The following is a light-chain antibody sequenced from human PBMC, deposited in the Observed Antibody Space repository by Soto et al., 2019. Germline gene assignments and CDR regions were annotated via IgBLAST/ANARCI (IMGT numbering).Light chain of an antibody. Sequence: QSVLTQPASVSGSPGQSITISCTGTSSDVGTYNYVSWYQHHPGKAPQLMIYEVINRPSGVSHRFSGSKSGNTASLTISGLQTEDAADYYCNSYTSSGGGVFGGGTKLTVL. CDR1: SSDVGTYNY. J-gene: IGLJ3*02. V-gene: IGLV2-14*01. CDR3: NSYTSSGGGV. CDR2: EVI.